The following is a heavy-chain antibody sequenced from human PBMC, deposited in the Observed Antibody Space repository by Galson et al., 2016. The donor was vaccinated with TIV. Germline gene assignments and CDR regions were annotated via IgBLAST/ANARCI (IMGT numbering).Heavy chain of an antibody. CDR3: ADIGSCGADCYYFDY. CDR2: IITISGTA. CDR1: GGISNSNA. Sequence: SVKVSCKASGGISNSNAMNWVRQAPGQGLEWMGGIITISGTANNDQKFQCRVTITADESTRTVYMELSSLRSEDTAVFYLADIGSCGADCYYFDYWGQGTLVTVSS. D-gene: IGHD2-21*02. V-gene: IGHV1-69*13. J-gene: IGHJ4*02.